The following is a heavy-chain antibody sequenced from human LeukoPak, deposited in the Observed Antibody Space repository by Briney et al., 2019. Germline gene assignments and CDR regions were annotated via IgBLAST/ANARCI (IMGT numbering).Heavy chain of an antibody. CDR1: GCGFTSYW. CDR2: IYPGDSDT. D-gene: IGHD2-2*01. Sequence: GAPLQISSKGSGCGFTSYWIGWVRPMPAKGREWMGMIYPGDSDTRYSPSLQGQVTISADKSISTAYLQWSSLKASDTAMYYCARQGYCSSTIPYCWYDYWGQGTLVTVSS. CDR3: ARQGYCSSTIPYCWYDY. J-gene: IGHJ4*02. V-gene: IGHV5-51*01.